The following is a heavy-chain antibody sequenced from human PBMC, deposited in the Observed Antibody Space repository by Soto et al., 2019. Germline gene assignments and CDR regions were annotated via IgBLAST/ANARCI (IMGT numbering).Heavy chain of an antibody. V-gene: IGHV1-69*13. CDR1: GGTFSSYA. CDR3: ARAWPNLYYYGSPRSMDV. CDR2: IIPIFGTA. J-gene: IGHJ6*02. Sequence: SVKVSCKASGGTFSSYAISWVRQAPGQGLEWMGGIIPIFGTANYAQKFQGRVTITADESTSTAYMELSSLRSEDTAVYYCARAWPNLYYYGSPRSMDVWGQGTTVTVSS. D-gene: IGHD3-10*01.